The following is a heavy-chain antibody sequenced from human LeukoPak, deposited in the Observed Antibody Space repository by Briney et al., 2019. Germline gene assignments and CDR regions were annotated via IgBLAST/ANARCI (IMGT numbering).Heavy chain of an antibody. J-gene: IGHJ4*02. D-gene: IGHD3-3*01. CDR1: GFTFSSYA. V-gene: IGHV3-23*01. Sequence: TGGSLRLSCAASGFTFSSYAMSWVRQAPGKGLELVSAISGSGGSTYYADSVKGRFTISRDNSKNTLYLQMNSLRAEDTAVYYCATREGDFWSGYLGYWGQGTLVTVSS. CDR2: ISGSGGST. CDR3: ATREGDFWSGYLGY.